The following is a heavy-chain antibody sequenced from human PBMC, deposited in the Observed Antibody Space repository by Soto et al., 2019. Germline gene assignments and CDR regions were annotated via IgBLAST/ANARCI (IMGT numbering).Heavy chain of an antibody. Sequence: ASETLSLTCTVSGGSISSYYWRWIRQPPGKGLEWIGYIYYSGSTNYNPSLKSRVTISVDTSKNQFSLKLSSVTAADTAVYYCARLFVALGSNYYYYMDVWGKGTTVTVSS. CDR1: GGSISSYY. V-gene: IGHV4-59*01. J-gene: IGHJ6*03. CDR3: ARLFVALGSNYYYYMDV. D-gene: IGHD2-15*01. CDR2: IYYSGST.